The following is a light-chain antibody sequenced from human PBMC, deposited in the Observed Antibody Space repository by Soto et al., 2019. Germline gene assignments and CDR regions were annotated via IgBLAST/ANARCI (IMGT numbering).Light chain of an antibody. Sequence: ERVMTQSPATLSVSPGERATLSCRASQSVSSNVAWYQQKPGQAPWLLIYGASTRAPGIPARFSGSGSGTEFTLTISSLQAEDSAVYYCQQYNNWPPLNFGGGTKVEIK. CDR1: QSVSSN. J-gene: IGKJ4*01. V-gene: IGKV3-15*01. CDR3: QQYNNWPPLN. CDR2: GAS.